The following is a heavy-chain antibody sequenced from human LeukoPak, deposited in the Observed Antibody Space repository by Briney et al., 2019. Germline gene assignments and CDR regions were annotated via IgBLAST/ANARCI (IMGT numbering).Heavy chain of an antibody. Sequence: EASVKVSCKASGYTFTSYYIHWVRQAPGQGLEWMGWINPDSGGTNYAQQFQGRVTMTRDTSISTVYMDLSRLRSDDTAMYYCVREAGAGNWFDPWGQGTLVIVSS. CDR1: GYTFTSYY. D-gene: IGHD6-19*01. CDR3: VREAGAGNWFDP. J-gene: IGHJ5*02. V-gene: IGHV1-2*02. CDR2: INPDSGGT.